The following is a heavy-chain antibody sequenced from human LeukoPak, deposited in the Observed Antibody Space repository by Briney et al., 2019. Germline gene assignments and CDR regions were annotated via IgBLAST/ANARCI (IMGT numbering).Heavy chain of an antibody. J-gene: IGHJ3*01. CDR1: GFTFSTYG. V-gene: IGHV3-30*18. CDR3: TKPRGGDSWAFDV. Sequence: GGSLRLSCAASGFTFSTYGMHWVRQAPGKGLEWVAGISYDGRDKYYADSVKGRFTISRDNSKNTLNLQMNSLRAEDTAVYYCTKPRGGDSWAFDVWGQGTMVTVSS. D-gene: IGHD2-21*02. CDR2: ISYDGRDK.